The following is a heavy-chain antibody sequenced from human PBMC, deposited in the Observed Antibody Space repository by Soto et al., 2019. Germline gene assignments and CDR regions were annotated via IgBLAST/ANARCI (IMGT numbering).Heavy chain of an antibody. J-gene: IGHJ6*02. CDR1: GYDFSSYA. V-gene: IGHV1-3*05. Sequence: QVLLVQSGAEEKQPGASVRLSCKASGYDFSSYAMHWVRQAPGQRLEWMGWINIGSGNTEYSQNFQDRITITRDTSSSTVYMELNSLKSEDTAVYYCARDGGDCGYRLIYYYYIGLDVWGQGTMVTVSS. D-gene: IGHD5-12*01. CDR3: ARDGGDCGYRLIYYYYIGLDV. CDR2: INIGSGNT.